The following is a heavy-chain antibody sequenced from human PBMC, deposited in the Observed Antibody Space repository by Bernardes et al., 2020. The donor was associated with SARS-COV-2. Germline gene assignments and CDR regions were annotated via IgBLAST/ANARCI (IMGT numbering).Heavy chain of an antibody. V-gene: IGHV4-61*02. J-gene: IGHJ4*02. D-gene: IGHD1-26*01. CDR1: GGSFNIASYY. CDR2: IYTNGGA. Sequence: SETLSLTCTVSGGSFNIASYYWSWFRQPAGLGLEWIGRIYTNGGANYSPALKSRATMSVDTSKSQFSLTLTSVTAADTALYSCARGRTGGAFDYWGQGALVTVSS. CDR3: ARGRTGGAFDY.